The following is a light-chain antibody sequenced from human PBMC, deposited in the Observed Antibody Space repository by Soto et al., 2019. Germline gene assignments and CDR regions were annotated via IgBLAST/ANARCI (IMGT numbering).Light chain of an antibody. CDR3: CSYAGSYTWV. J-gene: IGLJ3*02. CDR1: RSDVGGYAY. V-gene: IGLV2-11*01. CDR2: DVS. Sequence: QSALTQPRSVSGSPGQSVTISCTGTRSDVGGYAYISWYQQHPDKVPKLIIYDVSKRPSGVPDRFSGSKSGNTASLTISGLQAEDEADYYCCSYAGSYTWVFGGGTKVTVL.